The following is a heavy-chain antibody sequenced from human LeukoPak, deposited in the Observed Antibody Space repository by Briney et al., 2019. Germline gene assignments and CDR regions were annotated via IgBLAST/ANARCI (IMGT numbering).Heavy chain of an antibody. CDR3: ARMDPALYYYYYYGMDV. D-gene: IGHD3/OR15-3a*01. Sequence: SETLSLTCAVYGGSFSGYYWSWIRQPPGEGLEWIGEINHSGSTNYNPSLKSRVTISVDTSKNQFSLKPSSVTAADTAVYYCARMDPALYYYYYYGMDVWGQGTTVTVSS. J-gene: IGHJ6*02. CDR2: INHSGST. CDR1: GGSFSGYY. V-gene: IGHV4-34*01.